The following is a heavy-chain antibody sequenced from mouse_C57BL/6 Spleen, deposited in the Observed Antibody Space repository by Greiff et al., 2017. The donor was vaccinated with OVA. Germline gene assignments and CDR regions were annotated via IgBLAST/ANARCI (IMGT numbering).Heavy chain of an antibody. D-gene: IGHD2-12*01. CDR3: ARWIATRYFDY. J-gene: IGHJ2*01. Sequence: DVQLVQSGPGLAKPSQSLSLTCSVTGYSITGDYWNWIRQFPEHNLEYIGYISYSGSTYYNPSLKSRISTTRDTSKNQYYLQLNYVTTEDTATDYGARWIATRYFDYWGQGTTLTVSS. V-gene: IGHV3-8*01. CDR1: GYSITGDY. CDR2: ISYSGST.